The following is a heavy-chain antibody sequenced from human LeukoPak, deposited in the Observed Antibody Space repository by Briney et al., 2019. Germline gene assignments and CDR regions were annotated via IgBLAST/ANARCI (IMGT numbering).Heavy chain of an antibody. J-gene: IGHJ3*02. D-gene: IGHD6-13*01. CDR1: GYTFTNND. CDR3: ARDTSPRIAAIYYDAFDI. CDR2: MHPNSDDT. V-gene: IGHV1-8*01. Sequence: ASVKVSCKASGYTFTNNDIHWVRQATGQGLEWMGWMHPNSDDTGYAQKFQGRVTMTRNTSISTAYMELSSLRPEDTALYYCARDTSPRIAAIYYDAFDIWGQGTMVTVSS.